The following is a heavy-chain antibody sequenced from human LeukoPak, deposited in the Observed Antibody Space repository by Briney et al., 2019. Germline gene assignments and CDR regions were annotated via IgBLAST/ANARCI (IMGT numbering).Heavy chain of an antibody. Sequence: GGSLRLSCAASGFTFSSYGMHWVRQAPGKGLEWVAFIRYDGSNKYYADSVKGRFTISRDNSKNTLYLQMNSLRAEDTAVYYCAKDRGYYSSGWSHFDYWGQGTLVTVSS. J-gene: IGHJ4*02. V-gene: IGHV3-30*02. CDR3: AKDRGYYSSGWSHFDY. D-gene: IGHD6-19*01. CDR2: IRYDGSNK. CDR1: GFTFSSYG.